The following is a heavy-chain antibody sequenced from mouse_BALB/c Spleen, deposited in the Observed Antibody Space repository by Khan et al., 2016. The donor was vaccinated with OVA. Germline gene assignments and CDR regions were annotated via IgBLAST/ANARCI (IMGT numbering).Heavy chain of an antibody. CDR1: GFSLTDYA. CDR2: IWVSGSK. Sequence: QVQLKESGPGLVAPSQSLSITCTVSGFSLTDYAVSWIRQPPGKGLEWLGVIWVSGSKYYNSVLKPRLSISKDNSKSQVFLKMNSRQTDDTAMYLWARDPPYYSRDYWGQGTSVTVSS. J-gene: IGHJ4*01. V-gene: IGHV2-6-5*01. CDR3: ARDPPYYSRDY.